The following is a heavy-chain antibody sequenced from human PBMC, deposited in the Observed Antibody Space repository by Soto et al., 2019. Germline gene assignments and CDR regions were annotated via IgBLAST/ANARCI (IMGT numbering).Heavy chain of an antibody. CDR1: GFTFSSYS. CDR2: ISGSSTYI. CDR3: ARKGASGWEPYYFDY. V-gene: IGHV3-21*01. D-gene: IGHD6-19*01. Sequence: GGSLRLSCSASGFTFSSYSVNWVRQAPGKGLEWVSSISGSSTYIYYADSVKGRFTISRDNAKNSVYLQMSSLSAEDTAVYYCARKGASGWEPYYFDYWGQGTLVTAPQ. J-gene: IGHJ4*02.